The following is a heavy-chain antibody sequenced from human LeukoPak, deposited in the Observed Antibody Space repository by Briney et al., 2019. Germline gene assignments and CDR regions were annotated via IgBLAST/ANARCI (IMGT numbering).Heavy chain of an antibody. CDR1: GFSLSSFA. CDR3: ARRDNYDY. Sequence: GGSLRLSCVVSGFSLSSFAMNWVRQAPGKGLECISHIESTGGTYYVDSVKGRFTISRDNSKNTMYLQMNNLRTEDTAVYYCARRDNYDYWGQGTLVTVSS. CDR2: IESTGGT. J-gene: IGHJ4*02. D-gene: IGHD5-24*01. V-gene: IGHV3-48*01.